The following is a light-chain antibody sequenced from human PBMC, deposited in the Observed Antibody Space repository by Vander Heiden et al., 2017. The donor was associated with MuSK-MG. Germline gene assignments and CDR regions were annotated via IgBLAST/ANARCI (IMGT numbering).Light chain of an antibody. CDR2: GKN. J-gene: IGLJ2*01. V-gene: IGLV3-19*01. CDR1: SLRKFY. CDR3: HSRDSSGDHVV. Sequence: SSELTQDPDVSVALGQTVKITCQGDSLRKFYTSWYRQKAGPAPVLVFYGKNNRPSGIPDRISGTGSGDTASLTIAGAQAEDEAEYYCHSRDSSGDHVVFGGGTKLTVL.